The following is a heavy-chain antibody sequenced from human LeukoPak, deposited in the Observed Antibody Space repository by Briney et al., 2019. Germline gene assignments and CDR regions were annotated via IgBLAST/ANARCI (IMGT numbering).Heavy chain of an antibody. Sequence: APGGGFSKTSWYQFCSHFIYLVGQGPRQGVGGVGGINTSGGSTSYAQKFQGRLKMTRDTSTSTVYMELYSLRSDDTAVYYRARDKVADYGFSDYWGQGTLVTVST. J-gene: IGHJ4*02. V-gene: IGHV1-46*01. D-gene: IGHD4-17*01. CDR3: ARDKVADYGFSDY. CDR1: WYQFCSHF. CDR2: INTSGGST.